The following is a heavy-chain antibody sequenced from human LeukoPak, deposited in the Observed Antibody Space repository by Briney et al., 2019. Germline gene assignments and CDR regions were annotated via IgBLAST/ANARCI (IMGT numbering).Heavy chain of an antibody. CDR3: ARHSDYLGVNGFDI. V-gene: IGHV4-39*01. J-gene: IGHJ3*02. D-gene: IGHD3-3*01. CDR2: IDQSGKM. Sequence: SETLSLTCTVSGGSISGSSQYRGWIRQPPGKELEWIGSIDQSGKMIHNPSLESRVTISVDTSKNNFSLKLRSVTATDTAVYYCARHSDYLGVNGFDIWGQGTMVTVSS. CDR1: GGSISGSSQY.